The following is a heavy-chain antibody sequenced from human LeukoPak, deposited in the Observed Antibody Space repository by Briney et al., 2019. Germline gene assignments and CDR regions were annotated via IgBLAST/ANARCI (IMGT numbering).Heavy chain of an antibody. J-gene: IGHJ3*02. CDR3: ARSGSGYDYDAFDI. V-gene: IGHV3-23*01. CDR1: GFTFSSYA. D-gene: IGHD3-22*01. Sequence: AGGSLRLSCAASGFTFSSYAMSWVRQAPGKGLEWVSGISGSGDSTYYGDSVKGRFTISRDNSKNTLYLQMNSLRAEDTAVYYCARSGSGYDYDAFDIWGQGTMVTVSS. CDR2: ISGSGDST.